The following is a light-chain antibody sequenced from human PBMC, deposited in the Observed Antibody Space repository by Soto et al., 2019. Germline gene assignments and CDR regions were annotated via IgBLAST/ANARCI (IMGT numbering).Light chain of an antibody. CDR2: ENN. CDR1: SSNIGNNY. Sequence: QSVLTQPPSVSAAPGQKVTISCSGSSSNIGNNYVSWYQQLPGTAPKLLIYENNKRPSGIPDRFPGSKSGTSATLGITGLQTGDEADYYCGTWDSSLSAAPYVFGTGTKVTVL. CDR3: GTWDSSLSAAPYV. V-gene: IGLV1-51*02. J-gene: IGLJ1*01.